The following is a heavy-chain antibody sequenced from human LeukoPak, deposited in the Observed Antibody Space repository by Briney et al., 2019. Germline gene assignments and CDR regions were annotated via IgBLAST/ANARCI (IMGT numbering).Heavy chain of an antibody. V-gene: IGHV4-4*02. D-gene: IGHD2-21*02. J-gene: IGHJ4*02. CDR3: ARGEGSLNCGGDCSPFHYFDY. CDR2: IYHSGST. Sequence: KASETLSLTCTVSGGSISSSNWWSWVRQPPGKGLEWIGEIYHSGSTNYNPSLKSRVTISVDKSKNQFSLKLSSVTAADTAVYYCARGEGSLNCGGDCSPFHYFDYWGQGTLVTVSS. CDR1: GGSISSSNW.